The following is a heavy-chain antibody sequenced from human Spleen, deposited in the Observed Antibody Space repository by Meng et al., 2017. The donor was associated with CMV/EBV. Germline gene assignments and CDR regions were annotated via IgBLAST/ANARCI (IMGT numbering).Heavy chain of an antibody. D-gene: IGHD1-1*01. Sequence: GESLKISCAASGFTFSSSAMHWVRQAPGKGLEWVAVIPYDGSNKFYADSVKGRFTISRDNAKNSLSLQMNSLRAEDTAVYYCAREVLESIYYYAMDVWGQGTTVTVSS. CDR2: IPYDGSNK. CDR3: AREVLESIYYYAMDV. V-gene: IGHV3-30*04. J-gene: IGHJ6*02. CDR1: GFTFSSSA.